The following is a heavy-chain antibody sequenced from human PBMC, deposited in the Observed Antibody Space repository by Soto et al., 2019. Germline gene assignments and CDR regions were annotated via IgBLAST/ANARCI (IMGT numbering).Heavy chain of an antibody. CDR2: ISYSGST. V-gene: IGHV4-31*01. CDR3: ARGGELLPFDY. Sequence: QVQLQESGPGLVKPSQTLSLTCTVSGDSISSGDYYWSWIRQHPGKGLEWIGSISYSGSTYFNPSLKRPITMSIDTSKAQCSLRLSSVTAADTAVYHCARGGELLPFDYWGQGTLVTVSS. CDR1: GDSISSGDYY. J-gene: IGHJ4*02. D-gene: IGHD1-26*01.